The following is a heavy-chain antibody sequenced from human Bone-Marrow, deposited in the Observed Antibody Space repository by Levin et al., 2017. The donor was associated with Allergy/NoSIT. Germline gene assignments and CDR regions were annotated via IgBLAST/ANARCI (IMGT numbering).Heavy chain of an antibody. CDR2: MWHTGST. CDR1: GYSISSDYY. J-gene: IGHJ4*02. Sequence: GSLRLSCSVSGYSISSDYYWGWIRLPPGKGLEWIGSMWHTGSTYYNPSLQSRVTISSDRSQNQFSLELSSMTAADTAVYYCARHSGSYNGVDYWGQGILVTVSS. V-gene: IGHV4-38-2*01. CDR3: ARHSGSYNGVDY. D-gene: IGHD1-26*01.